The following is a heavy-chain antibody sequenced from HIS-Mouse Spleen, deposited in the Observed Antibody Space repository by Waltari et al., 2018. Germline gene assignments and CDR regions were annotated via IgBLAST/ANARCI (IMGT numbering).Heavy chain of an antibody. D-gene: IGHD6-13*01. V-gene: IGHV4-34*01. CDR1: GGSFSGYY. CDR2: INHSGST. J-gene: IGHJ4*02. Sequence: QVQLQQWGAGLLKPSETLSLPCSVHGGSFSGYYWSWIRQPPGKGLEWIGEINHSGSTNYNPSLKSRVTISVDTSKNQFSLKLSSVTAADTAVYYCARGKGSSSWYNFDYWGQGTLVTVSS. CDR3: ARGKGSSSWYNFDY.